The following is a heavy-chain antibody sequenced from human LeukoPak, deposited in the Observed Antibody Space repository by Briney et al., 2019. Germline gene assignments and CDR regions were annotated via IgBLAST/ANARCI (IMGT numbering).Heavy chain of an antibody. V-gene: IGHV4-30-4*08. J-gene: IGHJ4*02. CDR1: GGSISSGDYY. Sequence: PSETLSLTCTVSGGSISSGDYYWSWIRQPPGKGLEWIGYIYYSGSTYYNPSLKSRVTISVDTSKNQFSLKLSSVTAADTAVYYCARETDWGDRDYWGQGTLVTVSS. D-gene: IGHD3/OR15-3a*01. CDR2: IYYSGST. CDR3: ARETDWGDRDY.